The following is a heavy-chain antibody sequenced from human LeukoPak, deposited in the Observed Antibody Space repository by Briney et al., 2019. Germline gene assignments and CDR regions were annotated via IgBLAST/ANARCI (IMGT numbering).Heavy chain of an antibody. Sequence: SETLSLTCAVYGGSFSGYYWSWIRQPPGKGLEWIGEINHSGSTNYNPSLKSRVTISVDTSKNQFSLKLSSVTAADTAVYYCASQIVVVPAARDFGAFDIWGQGTMVTVSS. CDR2: INHSGST. CDR3: ASQIVVVPAARDFGAFDI. D-gene: IGHD2-2*01. V-gene: IGHV4-34*01. CDR1: GGSFSGYY. J-gene: IGHJ3*02.